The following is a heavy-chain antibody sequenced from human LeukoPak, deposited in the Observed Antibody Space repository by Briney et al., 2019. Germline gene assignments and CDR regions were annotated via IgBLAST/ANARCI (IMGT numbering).Heavy chain of an antibody. CDR1: GFTFSSYS. D-gene: IGHD5-24*01. CDR2: ISSSSYI. Sequence: GGSLRLSCAASGFTFSSYSMNWVRQAPGKGLEWVSSISSSSYIYYADSVKGRFTISRDNAKKSLYLQMNSLRAEDTAVYYCARGFDGYYGFDLWGQGTMVTVSS. CDR3: ARGFDGYYGFDL. J-gene: IGHJ3*01. V-gene: IGHV3-21*01.